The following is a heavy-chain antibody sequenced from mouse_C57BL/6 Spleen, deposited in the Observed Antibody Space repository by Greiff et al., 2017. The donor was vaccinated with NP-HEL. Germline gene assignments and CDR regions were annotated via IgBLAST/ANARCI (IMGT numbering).Heavy chain of an antibody. D-gene: IGHD2-3*01. V-gene: IGHV1-64*01. J-gene: IGHJ2*01. CDR2: IHPNSGST. CDR1: GYTFTSYW. Sequence: QVQLQQPGAELVKPGASVKLSCKASGYTFTSYWMHWVKQRPGQGLEWIGMIHPNSGSTNYNEKFTSKATLTVDKSSSTAYMQLSSRTSEDSAVYYCARDDGYYHVFDYWGQGTTLTVSS. CDR3: ARDDGYYHVFDY.